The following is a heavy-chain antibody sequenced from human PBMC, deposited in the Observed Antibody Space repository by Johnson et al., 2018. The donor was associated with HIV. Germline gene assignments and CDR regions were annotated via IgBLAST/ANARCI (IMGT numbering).Heavy chain of an antibody. CDR2: VTGTGGDT. CDR1: GFTFSSYW. J-gene: IGHJ3*02. D-gene: IGHD6-19*01. CDR3: AKGGGSGWSDAFDI. Sequence: VQLVESGGGLVQPGGSLRLSCAASGFTFSSYWMSWVRQAPGKGLEWVSGVTGTGGDTYYAESVKGRFTISRDNSKNTLYLQMNGLRAEDTAVYYCAKGGGSGWSDAFDIWGQGTMVTVSS. V-gene: IGHV3-23*04.